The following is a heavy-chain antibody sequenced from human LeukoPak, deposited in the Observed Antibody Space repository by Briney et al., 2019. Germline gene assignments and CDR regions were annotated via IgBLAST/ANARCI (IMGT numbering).Heavy chain of an antibody. V-gene: IGHV3-48*03. D-gene: IGHD1-26*01. Sequence: GGSLRLSCAASGFIFSDYEMNWVRQAPGKGLEWVSYSSSSGTTTHYADSVKGRFTMSRDNAKSLLYLQMNSLRAEDTAIYYCARYSIVGPYRSRDGWGQGTLVTVSS. CDR2: SSSSGTTT. CDR3: ARYSIVGPYRSRDG. J-gene: IGHJ4*02. CDR1: GFIFSDYE.